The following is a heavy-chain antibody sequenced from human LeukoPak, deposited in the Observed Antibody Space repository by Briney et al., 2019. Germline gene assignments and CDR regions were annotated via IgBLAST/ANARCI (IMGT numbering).Heavy chain of an antibody. D-gene: IGHD5-24*01. V-gene: IGHV3-7*03. Sequence: PGGSLRLSCVTSGFTFSNYWMSWVRQAPGKGLEWVANIKQDGSEKYYVDSVKGRFTISRDNSKNTLYLQMNSLRAEDTAVYYCAKSGYNRFDYWGQGTLVTVSS. CDR3: AKSGYNRFDY. CDR1: GFTFSNYW. CDR2: IKQDGSEK. J-gene: IGHJ4*02.